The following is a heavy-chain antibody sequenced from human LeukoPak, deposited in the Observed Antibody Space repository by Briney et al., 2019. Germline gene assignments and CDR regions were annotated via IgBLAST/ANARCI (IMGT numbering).Heavy chain of an antibody. Sequence: SETLSLTCTVSGGSISSYYWSWIRQPPGKGLEWIGYIYYSGRTNYNPSLKSRVTISVDTSKNQFSLKLSSVTAADTAVYYCARDLWGEGFCSLGGERQEETNWFDPWGQGTLVTVSS. V-gene: IGHV4-59*01. D-gene: IGHD3-16*01. CDR3: ARDLWGEGFCSLGGERQEETNWFDP. CDR2: IYYSGRT. CDR1: GGSISSYY. J-gene: IGHJ5*02.